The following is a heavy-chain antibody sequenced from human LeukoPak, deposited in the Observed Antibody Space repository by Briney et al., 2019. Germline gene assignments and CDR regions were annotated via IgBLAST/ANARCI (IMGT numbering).Heavy chain of an antibody. Sequence: PGGSLRLSCAASGFTFSSYWMHWVRQAPGKGLVWVSRINSDGSSTSYADSVKGRFTISRDNAKNTLYLQMNSLRAEDTAVYYCAREFPMIVGPGSYYYYGMDVWGQGTTVTVSS. CDR3: AREFPMIVGPGSYYYYGMDV. V-gene: IGHV3-74*01. CDR2: INSDGSST. D-gene: IGHD3-22*01. J-gene: IGHJ6*02. CDR1: GFTFSSYW.